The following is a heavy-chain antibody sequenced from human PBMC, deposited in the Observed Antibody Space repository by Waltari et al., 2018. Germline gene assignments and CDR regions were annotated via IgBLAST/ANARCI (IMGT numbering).Heavy chain of an antibody. CDR2: ISGSGGST. CDR3: AKGITIFGVVIPYFDY. J-gene: IGHJ4*02. D-gene: IGHD3-3*01. CDR1: GFTFSSSA. V-gene: IGHV3-23*01. Sequence: EVQLLESGGGLVQPGGSLRLSCAASGFTFSSSAMSWVRQAPGKGLEWVSAISGSGGSTYYADSVKGRFTISRDKSKNTLYLQMNSRRAEDTAVYYCAKGITIFGVVIPYFDYWGQGTLVTVSS.